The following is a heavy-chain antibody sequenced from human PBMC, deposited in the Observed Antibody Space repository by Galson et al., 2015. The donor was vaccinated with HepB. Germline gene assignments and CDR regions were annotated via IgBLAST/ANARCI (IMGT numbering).Heavy chain of an antibody. CDR3: ARDPDYYDSSGYYYVGGAFDI. Sequence: SLILSCAASGFTFSSYGMHWVRQAPGKGLEWVAVIWYDGSNKYYADSVKGRFTISRDNSKNTLYLQMNSLRAEDTAVYYCARDPDYYDSSGYYYVGGAFDIWGQGTMVTVSS. CDR1: GFTFSSYG. D-gene: IGHD3-22*01. CDR2: IWYDGSNK. J-gene: IGHJ3*02. V-gene: IGHV3-33*01.